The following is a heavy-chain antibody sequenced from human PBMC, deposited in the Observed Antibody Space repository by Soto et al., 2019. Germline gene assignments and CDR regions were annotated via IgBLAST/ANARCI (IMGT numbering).Heavy chain of an antibody. CDR3: TRLYDFWSGYSDAFDI. CDR2: IRSKANSYAT. V-gene: IGHV3-73*01. CDR1: GFTFSGSA. D-gene: IGHD3-3*01. J-gene: IGHJ3*02. Sequence: GGSLRLSCAASGFTFSGSAMHWVRQASGKGLEWVGRIRSKANSYATAYAASGKGRFTISRDDSKNTAYLQMNSLKTEDTAVYYCTRLYDFWSGYSDAFDIWGQGTMVTVSS.